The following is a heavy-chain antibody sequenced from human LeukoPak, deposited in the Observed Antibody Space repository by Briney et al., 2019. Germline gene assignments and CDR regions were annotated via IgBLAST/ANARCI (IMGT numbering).Heavy chain of an antibody. V-gene: IGHV4-34*01. J-gene: IGHJ4*02. Sequence: PSETLSLTCAVYGGSFSGYYWSWIRQPPGKGLEWIGEINHSGSTNYNPSLKSRVTISVDTSKNQFSLKLSSVTAADTAVYYCARETTWYPDYWGQGTLVTVSS. D-gene: IGHD1-1*01. CDR2: INHSGST. CDR3: ARETTWYPDY. CDR1: GGSFSGYY.